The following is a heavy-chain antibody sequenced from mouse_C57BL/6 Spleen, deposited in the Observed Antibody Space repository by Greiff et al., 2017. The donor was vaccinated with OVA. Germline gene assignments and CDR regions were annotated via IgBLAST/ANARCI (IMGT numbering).Heavy chain of an antibody. V-gene: IGHV5-17*01. D-gene: IGHD2-3*01. J-gene: IGHJ4*01. CDR3: ARTDGYYAMDY. Sequence: DVHLVESGGGLVKPGGSLKLSCAASGFTFSDYGMHWVRQAPEKGLEWVAYISSGSSTIYYADTVKGRFTISRDNAKNTLFLQMTSLKSEDTAMYCCARTDGYYAMDYWGQGTTLTVSS. CDR2: ISSGSSTI. CDR1: GFTFSDYG.